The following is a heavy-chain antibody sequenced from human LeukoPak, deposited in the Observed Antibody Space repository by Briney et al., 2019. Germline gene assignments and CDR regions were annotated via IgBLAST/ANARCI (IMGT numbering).Heavy chain of an antibody. J-gene: IGHJ5*02. D-gene: IGHD3-16*01. CDR1: GGSISSYY. CDR3: ARDVSVWGSFDWFDP. Sequence: SETLSLTCTVPGGSISSYYWSWIRQPAGKGLEWIGRIYTSGSTNYNPSLKSRVTMSVDTSKNQFSLKLSSVTAADTAVYYCARDVSVWGSFDWFDPWGQGTLVTVSS. CDR2: IYTSGST. V-gene: IGHV4-4*07.